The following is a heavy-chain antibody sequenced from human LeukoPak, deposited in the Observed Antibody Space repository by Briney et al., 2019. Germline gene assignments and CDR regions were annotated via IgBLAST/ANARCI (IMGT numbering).Heavy chain of an antibody. CDR1: GDSVSRSDFY. CDR2: IYYSGRT. Sequence: SETLSLTCSVSGDSVSRSDFYWDWIRQPPGKGLEWIGTIYYSGRTYYSPSLKSRVTMSVDPSNNQFSLNLRSVTAADTAVYYCARRRYYDGSGYLEWGQGTLLSVSS. V-gene: IGHV4-39*01. D-gene: IGHD3-22*01. CDR3: ARRRYYDGSGYLE. J-gene: IGHJ1*01.